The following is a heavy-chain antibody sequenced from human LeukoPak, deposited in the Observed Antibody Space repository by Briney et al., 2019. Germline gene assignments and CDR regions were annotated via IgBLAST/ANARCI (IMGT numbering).Heavy chain of an antibody. CDR3: ARGLSGGVAARQRRFDY. J-gene: IGHJ4*02. D-gene: IGHD6-6*01. CDR1: GASISSYY. CDR2: IYTSGST. Sequence: PSETLSLTCTVSGASISSYYWSWIRQPAGKGLEWIGRIYTSGSTNYNPSLKSRVTMSVDTSKNQFSLKLSSVTAADTAVYYCARGLSGGVAARQRRFDYWGQGTLVTVSS. V-gene: IGHV4-4*07.